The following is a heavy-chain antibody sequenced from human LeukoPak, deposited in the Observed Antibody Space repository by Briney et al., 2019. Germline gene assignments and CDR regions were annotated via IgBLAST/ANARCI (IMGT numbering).Heavy chain of an antibody. CDR2: IYYSGST. V-gene: IGHV4-61*01. CDR1: GGSVSSGSYY. CDR3: AGSTVTTLGLED. Sequence: SETLSLTCTVSGGSVSSGSYYWSWIRQPPGKGLEWIGYIYYSGSTNYNPPLKSRVTISVDTSKNQFSLKLSSVTAADTAVYYCAGSTVTTLGLEDWGQGTLVTVSS. J-gene: IGHJ4*02. D-gene: IGHD4-17*01.